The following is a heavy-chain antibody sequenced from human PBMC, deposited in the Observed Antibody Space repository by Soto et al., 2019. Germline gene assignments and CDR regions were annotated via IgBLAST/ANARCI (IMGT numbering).Heavy chain of an antibody. J-gene: IGHJ4*02. CDR2: ISYDGSNK. V-gene: IGHV3-30*18. CDR1: GFTFSSYG. D-gene: IGHD5-12*01. CDR3: AKDRKAYSGYDYFDY. Sequence: QVQLVESGGGVVQPGRSLRLSCAASGFTFSSYGMHWVRQAPGKGLEWVAVISYDGSNKYYADSVKGRFTISRDNSKNTLYLKMNSLRAEDTAVYYCAKDRKAYSGYDYFDYWGQGTLVTVSS.